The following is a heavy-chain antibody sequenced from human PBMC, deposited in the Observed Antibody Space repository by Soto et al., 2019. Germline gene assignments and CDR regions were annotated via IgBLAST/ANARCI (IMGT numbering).Heavy chain of an antibody. Sequence: QVQLVQSGAEVKKPGSSVKVSCKASGGTFSSYAISWVRQAPEQGLEWMGGIIPIFGTANYAQKFQGRVTITADESTSTAYMELSSLRSEDTAVYYCARGVQDSSSWAYYYYYGMDVWGQGTTVTVSS. D-gene: IGHD6-13*01. V-gene: IGHV1-69*01. CDR3: ARGVQDSSSWAYYYYYGMDV. CDR1: GGTFSSYA. CDR2: IIPIFGTA. J-gene: IGHJ6*02.